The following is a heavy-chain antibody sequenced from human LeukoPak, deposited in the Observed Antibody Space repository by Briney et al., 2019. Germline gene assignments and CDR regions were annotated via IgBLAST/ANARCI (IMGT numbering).Heavy chain of an antibody. CDR1: GYTFTSYY. J-gene: IGHJ4*02. Sequence: GASVKVSCKASGYTFTSYYMHWVRQAPGQGLEWMGIINPSGGSTSYAQKFQGRVTMTRDMSTSTVYMELSSLRSEDTAVCYCARDLAAALGDYWGQGTLVTVSS. D-gene: IGHD6-6*01. V-gene: IGHV1-46*01. CDR3: ARDLAAALGDY. CDR2: INPSGGST.